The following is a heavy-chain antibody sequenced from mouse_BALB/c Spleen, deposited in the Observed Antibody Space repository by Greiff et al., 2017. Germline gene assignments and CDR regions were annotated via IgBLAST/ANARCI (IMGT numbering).Heavy chain of an antibody. CDR1: GYTFTSYW. D-gene: IGHD4-1*01. CDR2: IYPGSGST. V-gene: IGHV1S22*01. J-gene: IGHJ2*01. CDR3: TNWDVGY. Sequence: LQQPGSELVRPGASVKLSCKASGYTFTSYWMHWVKQRPGQGLEWIGNIYPGSGSTNYDEKFKSKATLTVDTSSSTAYMQLSSLTSEDSAVYYCTNWDVGYWGQGTTLTVSS.